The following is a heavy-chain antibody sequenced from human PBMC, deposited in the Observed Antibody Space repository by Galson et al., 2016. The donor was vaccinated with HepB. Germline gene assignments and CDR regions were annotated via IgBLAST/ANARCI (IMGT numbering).Heavy chain of an antibody. J-gene: IGHJ4*02. CDR3: ARGDGLSRSHPYGRVTYFDF. Sequence: SVKVSCKGSGYSFSDFAINWVRQAPGQGLEWMGWIHSHTGNPTYAQAFTGRFVFTLDRDVGTTYLQISRLRNDDTAVYYCARGDGLSRSHPYGRVTYFDFWGQGALATVSS. V-gene: IGHV7-4-1*02. D-gene: IGHD2/OR15-2a*01. CDR2: IHSHTGNP. CDR1: GYSFSDFA.